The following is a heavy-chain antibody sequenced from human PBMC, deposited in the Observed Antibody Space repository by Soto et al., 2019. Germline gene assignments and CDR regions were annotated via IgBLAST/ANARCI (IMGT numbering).Heavy chain of an antibody. V-gene: IGHV4-31*02. CDR2: IYYSGST. Sequence: SETLSLTXTVSGGSIRSGGYYWSWVRQSPRRGLEWIGNIYYSGSTYYNPSLKSRLTISVDTSKNQFSLNLSSVTAADTAVYYCARDRLMATAGTARHYFGLDVWGQGTTVTVSS. D-gene: IGHD5-18*01. J-gene: IGHJ6*02. CDR1: GGSIRSGGYY. CDR3: ARDRLMATAGTARHYFGLDV.